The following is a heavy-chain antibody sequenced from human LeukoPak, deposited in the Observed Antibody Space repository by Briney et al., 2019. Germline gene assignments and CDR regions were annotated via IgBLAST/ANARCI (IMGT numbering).Heavy chain of an antibody. D-gene: IGHD2-8*01. Sequence: GGSLRLSCAASGFTFSSYSMNWVRQAPGKGLEWVSSISSTSIYKYYADSVKGRFTISRDNAKDSLFLQMNSLRAEDTAIYYCARDPRIYSTNVICRHDYFDNWGQGTLVTVSS. J-gene: IGHJ4*02. CDR2: ISSTSIYK. V-gene: IGHV3-21*01. CDR1: GFTFSSYS. CDR3: ARDPRIYSTNVICRHDYFDN.